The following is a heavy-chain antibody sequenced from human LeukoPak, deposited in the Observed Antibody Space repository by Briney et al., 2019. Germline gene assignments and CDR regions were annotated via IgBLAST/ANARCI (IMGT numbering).Heavy chain of an antibody. D-gene: IGHD3-22*01. CDR3: ASNLYDSSGYYPQEFDY. J-gene: IGHJ4*02. V-gene: IGHV4-39*01. Sequence: PSETLSLTCTVSGGSISSSSYYWGWLRQPPGKGLEWIGSIYYSGSTYYNPSLKSRVTISVDTSKNQFSLKLSSVTAADTAVYYCASNLYDSSGYYPQEFDYWGQGTLVTVSS. CDR2: IYYSGST. CDR1: GGSISSSSYY.